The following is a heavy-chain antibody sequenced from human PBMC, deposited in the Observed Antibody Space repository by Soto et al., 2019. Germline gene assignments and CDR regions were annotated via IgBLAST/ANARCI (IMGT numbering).Heavy chain of an antibody. CDR2: IYHTGRS. D-gene: IGHD3-22*01. V-gene: IGHV4-4*02. Sequence: PSETLSLTCSVSGDSINDKNWWTWLRQPPGKRLEWIGDIYHTGRSSYNPSLKSRVTISVDSSKNQFSLKLDSVTAADTAVYYCARLGGYYQAFDSWGQGTLVTVSS. CDR1: GDSINDKNW. CDR3: ARLGGYYQAFDS. J-gene: IGHJ4*02.